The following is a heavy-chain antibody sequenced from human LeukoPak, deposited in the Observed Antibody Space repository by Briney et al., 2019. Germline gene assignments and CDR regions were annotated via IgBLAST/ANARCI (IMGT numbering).Heavy chain of an antibody. Sequence: GGSLRLSCAASGFTFSSYWMSWVRQAPGKGLEWVANIKQDGSEKYYVDSVKGRFTISRDNAKNSLYLQMNSLRAEDTAVYYCAKPHRFQYSSSWYIDYWGQGTLVTVSS. CDR2: IKQDGSEK. J-gene: IGHJ4*02. CDR1: GFTFSSYW. V-gene: IGHV3-7*03. CDR3: AKPHRFQYSSSWYIDY. D-gene: IGHD6-13*01.